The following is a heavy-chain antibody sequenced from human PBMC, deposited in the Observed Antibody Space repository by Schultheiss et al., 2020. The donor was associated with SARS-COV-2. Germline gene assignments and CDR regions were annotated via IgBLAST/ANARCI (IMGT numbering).Heavy chain of an antibody. J-gene: IGHJ4*02. Sequence: GESLKISCAASGFTFSSYGMHWVRQAPGKGLEWVAVIWYDGSNKYYADSVKGRFTISRDNSKNTLYLQMNSLRAEDTAVYYCARGDYDSSGYYMDYWGQGTLVTVSS. V-gene: IGHV3-33*01. CDR1: GFTFSSYG. CDR2: IWYDGSNK. D-gene: IGHD3-22*01. CDR3: ARGDYDSSGYYMDY.